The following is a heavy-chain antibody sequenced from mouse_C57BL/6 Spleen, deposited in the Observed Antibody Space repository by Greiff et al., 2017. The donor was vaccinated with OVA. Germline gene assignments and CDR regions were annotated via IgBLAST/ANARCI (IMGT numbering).Heavy chain of an antibody. Sequence: EVKLQESGGGLVKPGGSLKLSCAASGFTFSDYGMHWVRQAPEKGLEWVAYISSGSSTIYYADTVKGRFTISRDNAKNTLFLQMTSLRSEDTAMYYCARVGLYAMDYWGQGTSVTVSS. V-gene: IGHV5-17*01. CDR2: ISSGSSTI. CDR1: GFTFSDYG. CDR3: ARVGLYAMDY. J-gene: IGHJ4*01.